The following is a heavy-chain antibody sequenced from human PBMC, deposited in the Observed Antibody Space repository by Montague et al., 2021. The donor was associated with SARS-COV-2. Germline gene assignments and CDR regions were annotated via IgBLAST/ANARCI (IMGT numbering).Heavy chain of an antibody. J-gene: IGHJ3*02. Sequence: SETLSLTCTVSGGSISSRSYYWGWIRQPPGKGLEWIGSIYYSGSTXYNPSLKSRGTISVDTSKNQFSLKLSSVTAADTAVYYCARLRGDYGGTYDTFDIWGQGTMVTVSS. D-gene: IGHD4-23*01. CDR2: IYYSGST. CDR1: GGSISSRSYY. CDR3: ARLRGDYGGTYDTFDI. V-gene: IGHV4-39*01.